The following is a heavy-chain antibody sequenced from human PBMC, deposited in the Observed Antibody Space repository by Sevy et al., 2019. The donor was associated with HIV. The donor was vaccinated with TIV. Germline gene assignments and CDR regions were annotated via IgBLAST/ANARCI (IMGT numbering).Heavy chain of an antibody. D-gene: IGHD3-10*01. CDR2: INPSGGTT. V-gene: IGHV1-46*03. CDR3: GRVTDYGSGSYKDY. Sequence: ASVKVSCKASGYTFTNYYLYWVRQAPGQGLEWMGVINPSGGTTNYAQKFQGRVTLTRDTSTSTVYMELSSLRSEDTAVYYCGRVTDYGSGSYKDYWGQGTLVTVSS. CDR1: GYTFTNYY. J-gene: IGHJ4*02.